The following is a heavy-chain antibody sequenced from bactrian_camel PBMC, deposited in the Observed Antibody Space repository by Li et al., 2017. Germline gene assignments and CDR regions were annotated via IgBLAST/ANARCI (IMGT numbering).Heavy chain of an antibody. V-gene: IGHV3S19*01. J-gene: IGHJ4*01. Sequence: VQLVESGGGLVQPGGSLRLSCVVAGFSFGDNLMHWVRQAPGKGLEWVSSIYTGDGMTHYARTVEGRFTISRDNAKKTLYLQMNSLKTEDTAVYYCALGSSSQSTMTARGQGTQVTVS. D-gene: IGHD6*01. CDR2: IYTGDGMT. CDR1: GFSFGDNL.